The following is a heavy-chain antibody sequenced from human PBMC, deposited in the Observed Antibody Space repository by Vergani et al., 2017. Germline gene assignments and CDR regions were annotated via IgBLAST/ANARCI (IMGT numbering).Heavy chain of an antibody. CDR3: ARFYGQQLANPTDY. Sequence: EVQLVESGGGLVPPGRSLRLSCAASGFSFGDYAMTWVRQAPGKGLEWVSSISSSSSYIYYADSVKGRFTISRDNAKNSLYLQMNSLRAEDTAVYYCARFYGQQLANPTDYWGQGTLVTVSS. V-gene: IGHV3-21*02. CDR2: ISSSSSYI. D-gene: IGHD6-13*01. J-gene: IGHJ4*02. CDR1: GFSFGDYA.